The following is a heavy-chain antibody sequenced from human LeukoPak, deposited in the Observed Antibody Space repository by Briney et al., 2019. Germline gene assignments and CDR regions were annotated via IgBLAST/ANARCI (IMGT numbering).Heavy chain of an antibody. V-gene: IGHV4-61*02. CDR2: MYSSGTT. CDR1: GGSISSGSYS. D-gene: IGHD3-10*01. CDR3: ASAETYYGSAYYYYMDV. J-gene: IGHJ6*03. Sequence: SETLSLTCTVSGGSISSGSYSWNWIRQPAGKGLEWIGRMYSSGTTNYNPSLKSRVTISVDTSKNQFSLKLSSVTAADTAVYYCASAETYYGSAYYYYMDVWGKGTTVTVSS.